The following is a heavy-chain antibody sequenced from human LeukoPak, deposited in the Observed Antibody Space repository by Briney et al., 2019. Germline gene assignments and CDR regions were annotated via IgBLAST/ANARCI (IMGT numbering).Heavy chain of an antibody. CDR1: GFSVSSYD. D-gene: IGHD3-22*01. V-gene: IGHV3-53*01. CDR3: AKYFSGSFDY. Sequence: PGGSLRLSCAASGFSVSSYDLNWVRQAPGKGLEWVSVIYRRGDTDYADSVKGRFSVSRDSCGNTLYLQMNSLRGEDTAVYYCAKYFSGSFDYWGQGTLATVSS. CDR2: IYRRGDT. J-gene: IGHJ4*02.